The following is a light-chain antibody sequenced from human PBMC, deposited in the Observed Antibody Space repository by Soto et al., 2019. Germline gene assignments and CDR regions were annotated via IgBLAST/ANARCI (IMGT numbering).Light chain of an antibody. CDR3: AAWDDTLGGFYV. CDR1: STNIGAGYG. V-gene: IGLV1-40*01. Sequence: QSVLTQPPSVSGAPGQRVSISCTGSSTNIGAGYGVHWYQQRPGTAPKLLIYSTNQRSSGVPGRFSAFKSGTSASLAISALRPEDEADYYCAAWDDTLGGFYVFGTGTKVTVL. CDR2: STN. J-gene: IGLJ1*01.